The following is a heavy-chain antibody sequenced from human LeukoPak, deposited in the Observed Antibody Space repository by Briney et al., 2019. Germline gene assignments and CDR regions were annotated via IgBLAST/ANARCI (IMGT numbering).Heavy chain of an antibody. CDR2: IIPIFGTA. CDR1: GYTFTSYG. J-gene: IGHJ4*02. D-gene: IGHD3-10*01. V-gene: IGHV1-69*13. Sequence: SVKVSCKASGYTFTSYGISWVRQAPGQGLEWMGGIIPIFGTANYAQKFQGRVTITADESTSTAYMELSSLRSEDTAVYYCARRATPARHYYGSGSYYQNWGQGTLVTVSS. CDR3: ARRATPARHYYGSGSYYQN.